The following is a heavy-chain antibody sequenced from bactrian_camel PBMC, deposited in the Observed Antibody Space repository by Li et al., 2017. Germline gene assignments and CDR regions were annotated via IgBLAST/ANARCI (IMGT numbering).Heavy chain of an antibody. CDR1: PSVYSTEC. V-gene: IGHV3S53*01. Sequence: HVQLVESGGGSVQAGGSLKLTCLASPSVYSTECMGWFRQASGKEREAIAAIDIDGSTRYADSVKGRFTISRDNAKNTAYLQMDSLKSEDTALYYCATCSPTETQYSDSDHWGHGTQVTVS. CDR2: IDIDGST. D-gene: IGHD4*01. J-gene: IGHJ4*01. CDR3: ATCSPTETQYSDSDH.